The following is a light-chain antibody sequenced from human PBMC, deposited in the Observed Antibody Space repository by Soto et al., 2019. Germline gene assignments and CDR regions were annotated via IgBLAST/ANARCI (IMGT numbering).Light chain of an antibody. V-gene: IGKV1-17*01. Sequence: DIQMTQSPTSLSASVGDSVTITCRASQGIRTDLAWYQQKPGKAPKCLIYAASRLQSGVPSRFSGSGSGTDFPLTINSLQHEDFATYYGLHHNGYPLTFGGGTKVEIK. CDR1: QGIRTD. CDR2: AAS. CDR3: LHHNGYPLT. J-gene: IGKJ4*01.